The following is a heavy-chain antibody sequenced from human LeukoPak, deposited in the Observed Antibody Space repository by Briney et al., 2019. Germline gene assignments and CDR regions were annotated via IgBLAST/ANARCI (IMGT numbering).Heavy chain of an antibody. D-gene: IGHD5-24*01. V-gene: IGHV1-69*13. Sequence: ASVKVSCKASGGTFSSYAISWVRQAPGQGLEWMGGIIPIFGTANYAEKFQGRVTITADDSTSTAYMELSSLRSEDTAVYYCARLEDGYKTTDYWGQGTLVTVYS. J-gene: IGHJ4*02. CDR2: IIPIFGTA. CDR3: ARLEDGYKTTDY. CDR1: GGTFSSYA.